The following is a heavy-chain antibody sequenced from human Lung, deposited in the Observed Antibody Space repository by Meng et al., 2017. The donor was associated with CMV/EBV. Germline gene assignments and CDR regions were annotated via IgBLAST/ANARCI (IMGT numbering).Heavy chain of an antibody. CDR2: IGADNYNP. Sequence: ASVKVSXKASGYFFSSYGISWVRQAPGQGLEWMGWIGADNYNPNYVLEFRGRVTMTTDTSTATACMEMKSLTSDDTAVYYCAKGRFGDYYYNGWDVRGQGTXV. CDR3: AKGRFGDYYYNGWDV. V-gene: IGHV1-18*01. CDR1: GYFFSSYG. D-gene: IGHD3-10*01. J-gene: IGHJ6*02.